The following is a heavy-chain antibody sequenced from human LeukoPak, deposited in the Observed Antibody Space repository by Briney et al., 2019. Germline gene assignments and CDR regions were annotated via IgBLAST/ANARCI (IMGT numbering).Heavy chain of an antibody. D-gene: IGHD3-16*01. Sequence: ASVKVSCKASGYTFTSYDINWVRQATGQGLEWMGWMNPNSGNTGYAQKFQGRVTMTRNTSISTAYMELSSLRSEDTAVYYCARGVGTSPFWGSLSQLGRNYYYYYYMDVWGKGTTVTISS. J-gene: IGHJ6*03. CDR1: GYTFTSYD. CDR2: MNPNSGNT. CDR3: ARGVGTSPFWGSLSQLGRNYYYYYYMDV. V-gene: IGHV1-8*01.